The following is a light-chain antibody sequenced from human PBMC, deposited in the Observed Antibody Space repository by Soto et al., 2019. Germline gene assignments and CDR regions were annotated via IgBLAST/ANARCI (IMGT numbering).Light chain of an antibody. V-gene: IGKV1-13*02. CDR2: DAS. J-gene: IGKJ4*01. Sequence: IQLTQSPSTLSASVGDRVTITCRASQGIGTALAWYHQRPGNSPDLLVYDASTLQRGVPSRFSGSGSETDFSLTISGLQPEDFGHYYCQQFNTNPLTFGGGTRVAIK. CDR1: QGIGTA. CDR3: QQFNTNPLT.